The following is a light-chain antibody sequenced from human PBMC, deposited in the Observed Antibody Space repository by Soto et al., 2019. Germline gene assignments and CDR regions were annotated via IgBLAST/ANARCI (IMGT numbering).Light chain of an antibody. V-gene: IGKV3-15*01. CDR1: QSVGSS. CDR2: GAS. Sequence: EILMTQSPATLSVSPGERTTLSCRASQSVGSSLAWYQQNPCQAPRLLIYGASTRATGVPARFSGSGSGTEFTLTISSLQSEDFAVYYCQQYSNWPGAFGGGTKVEIK. CDR3: QQYSNWPGA. J-gene: IGKJ4*01.